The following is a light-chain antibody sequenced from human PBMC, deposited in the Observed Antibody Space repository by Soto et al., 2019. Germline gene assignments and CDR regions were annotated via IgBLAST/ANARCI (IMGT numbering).Light chain of an antibody. Sequence: EIVLTQSPATLSLSPGERATLSCRASQSVSSYLAWYQQKPGQAPRLLIYDASNRATDIPARFSVSGSGTDFTLTISSLEPEDFAVYYCQQRSNWPRTFGPGTKVDIK. V-gene: IGKV3-11*01. CDR2: DAS. CDR1: QSVSSY. CDR3: QQRSNWPRT. J-gene: IGKJ3*01.